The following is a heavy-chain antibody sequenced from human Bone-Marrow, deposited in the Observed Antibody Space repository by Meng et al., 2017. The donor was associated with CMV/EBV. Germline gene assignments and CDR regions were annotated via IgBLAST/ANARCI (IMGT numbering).Heavy chain of an antibody. CDR2: ISYDGTKT. CDR1: GFTFSSYS. Sequence: GESLKISCAASGFTFSSYSMNWVRQAPGKGLEWVALISYDGTKTYYADSVKGRLTTSRDNFKNTLYLEMSNLRLEDTAVYYCARNQLLFDYWGQGTLVTSPQ. CDR3: ARNQLLFDY. J-gene: IGHJ4*02. V-gene: IGHV3-30*03. D-gene: IGHD2-2*01.